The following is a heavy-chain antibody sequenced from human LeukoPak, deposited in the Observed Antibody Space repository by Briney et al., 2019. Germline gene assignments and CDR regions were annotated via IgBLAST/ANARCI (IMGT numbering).Heavy chain of an antibody. Sequence: PSETLSLTCAVYGVSFSGYYWSWIRQPPGKGLEWIGEINHSGSTNYKPSLQSRVTISVDTSKNQFSLKLSSVTAAATAVYYCARGQYYDFWSGYSPYYYYYGMDVWGQGPTVTVSS. CDR1: GVSFSGYY. CDR3: ARGQYYDFWSGYSPYYYYYGMDV. D-gene: IGHD3-3*01. CDR2: INHSGST. J-gene: IGHJ6*02. V-gene: IGHV4-34*01.